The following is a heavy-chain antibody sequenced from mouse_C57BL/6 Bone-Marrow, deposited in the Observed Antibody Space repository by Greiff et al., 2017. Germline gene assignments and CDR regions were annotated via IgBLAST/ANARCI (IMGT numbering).Heavy chain of an antibody. Sequence: QVQLQQSGAELAKPGASVKLSCKASGYTFTSYWMHWVKQRPGQGLEWIGYINPSSGYTKYNQKFKDKARLTADKSSSTAYMQLSSLTYEDSAVYYCARWDGSSLYYFDYWGQGTTLTVSS. V-gene: IGHV1-7*01. CDR1: GYTFTSYW. CDR2: INPSSGYT. D-gene: IGHD1-1*01. J-gene: IGHJ2*01. CDR3: ARWDGSSLYYFDY.